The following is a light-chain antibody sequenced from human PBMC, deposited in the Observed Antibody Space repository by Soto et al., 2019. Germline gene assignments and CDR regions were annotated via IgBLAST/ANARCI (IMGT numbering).Light chain of an antibody. CDR2: SNN. V-gene: IGLV1-44*01. J-gene: IGLJ2*01. Sequence: QSVLTQPPSASGTPGQRVTISCSGSSSNIGSNTVNWYQQLPGTAPKLLIYSNNQRPSGVPDRFSGSKYGTSASLAISGLQSEDEDDYYCAAWDDSMNGVVFGGGTKLTVL. CDR3: AAWDDSMNGVV. CDR1: SSNIGSNT.